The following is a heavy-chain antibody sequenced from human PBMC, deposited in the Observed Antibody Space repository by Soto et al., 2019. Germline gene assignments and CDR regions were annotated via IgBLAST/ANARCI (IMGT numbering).Heavy chain of an antibody. CDR3: ARSQGSSTSLEIYYYYYYGMDV. CDR1: GGTFSSYA. CDR2: IIPISGTA. D-gene: IGHD2-2*01. Sequence: QVQLVQSGAEVQKPGSSVKVSCKASGGTFSSYAISWVRQAPGQGLECRGGIIPISGTANYAQKFHGRVTITADESTSTADMELSSLRSEDTAVYYGARSQGSSTSLEIYYYYYYGMDVWGQGTTVTVSS. J-gene: IGHJ6*02. V-gene: IGHV1-69*01.